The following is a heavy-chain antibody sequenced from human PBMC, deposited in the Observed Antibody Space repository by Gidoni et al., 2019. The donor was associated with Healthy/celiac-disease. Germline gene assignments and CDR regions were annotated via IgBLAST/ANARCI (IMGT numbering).Heavy chain of an antibody. Sequence: QVQLVPSGAEVKKPGASVKVSCKASGYTFTSYGISWVRQAPGQGLEWMGWISAYNGNTNYAQKLQGRVTMTTDTSTSTAYMELRSLRSDDTAVYYCARDRAGYCSGGSCQDIGYWGQGTLVTVSS. J-gene: IGHJ4*02. CDR2: ISAYNGNT. CDR3: ARDRAGYCSGGSCQDIGY. V-gene: IGHV1-18*04. D-gene: IGHD2-15*01. CDR1: GYTFTSYG.